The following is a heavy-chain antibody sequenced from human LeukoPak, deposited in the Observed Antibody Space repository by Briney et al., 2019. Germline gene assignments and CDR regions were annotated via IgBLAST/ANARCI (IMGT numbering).Heavy chain of an antibody. CDR3: ARIRDGYNDAYDI. CDR2: INPSDGST. Sequence: EASVKVSCKASGYTFTSYYIHLVRQAPGQGFEWMAIINPSDGSTTNSQKFQGRVTMTRDTSTSTVYMELSGLRSKDTALYYCARIRDGYNDAYDIWGQGTMVTVSS. J-gene: IGHJ3*02. V-gene: IGHV1-46*01. D-gene: IGHD5-24*01. CDR1: GYTFTSYY.